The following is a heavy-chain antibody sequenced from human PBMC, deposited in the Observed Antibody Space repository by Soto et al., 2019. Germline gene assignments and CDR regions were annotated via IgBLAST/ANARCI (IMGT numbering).Heavy chain of an antibody. D-gene: IGHD2-2*01. J-gene: IGHJ6*02. V-gene: IGHV1-69*01. CDR3: ARSQGSSTSLEIYYYYYYGMDA. Sequence: QVQLVQSGAEVKKPGSSVKVSCKASGGTFSSYAISWVRQAPGHGLEWMGGIIPISDTTNYAQKFQGRVTITADESTSTASMELSSLRSEDTAVYYCARSQGSSTSLEIYYYYYYGMDAWGQGTTVTVSS. CDR1: GGTFSSYA. CDR2: IIPISDTT.